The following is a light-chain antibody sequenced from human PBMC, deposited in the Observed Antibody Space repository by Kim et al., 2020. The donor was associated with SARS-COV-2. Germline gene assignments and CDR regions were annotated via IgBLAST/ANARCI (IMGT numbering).Light chain of an antibody. J-gene: IGLJ2*01. V-gene: IGLV1-47*01. CDR3: AAWDDSLSVV. Sequence: PGERVTISCYGSSSNIGSNYVYWYQQLPGTAPKLLIYRNNQRPSGVPDRFSGSKSGTSASLAISGLRSEDEADYYCAAWDDSLSVVFGGGTQLTVL. CDR2: RNN. CDR1: SSNIGSNY.